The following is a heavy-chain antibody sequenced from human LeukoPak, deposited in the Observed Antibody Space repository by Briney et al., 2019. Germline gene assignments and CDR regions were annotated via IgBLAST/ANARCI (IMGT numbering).Heavy chain of an antibody. Sequence: GGSLRLSCAASKFTFSNYYMSWIRQAPGKGLEWVSYISSSSTYTDYADSVKGRFTISRDNAKNSLYLQMNSLRAGDTAVYYCARGRGSGSRWGGAFDIWGQGTVVTVSS. CDR1: KFTFSNYY. CDR2: ISSSSTYT. J-gene: IGHJ3*02. D-gene: IGHD3-10*01. CDR3: ARGRGSGSRWGGAFDI. V-gene: IGHV3-11*05.